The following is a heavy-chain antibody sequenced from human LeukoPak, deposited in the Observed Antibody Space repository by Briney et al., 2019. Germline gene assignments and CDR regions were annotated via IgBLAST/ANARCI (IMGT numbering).Heavy chain of an antibody. D-gene: IGHD2-2*01. CDR3: AKDRLRVVPGIGDY. Sequence: PGGSLRLSCAASGFTVSSNYMSWVRQAPGKGLEWVSVIYSGGSTYYADSVKGRFTISRDNSKNTLYLQMNSLRAEDTAVYYCAKDRLRVVPGIGDYWGQGTLVTVSS. J-gene: IGHJ4*02. V-gene: IGHV3-53*01. CDR2: IYSGGST. CDR1: GFTVSSNY.